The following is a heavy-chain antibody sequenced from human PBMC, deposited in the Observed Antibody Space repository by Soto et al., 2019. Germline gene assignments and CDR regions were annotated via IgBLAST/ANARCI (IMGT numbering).Heavy chain of an antibody. CDR1: GGSISSSSYY. CDR2: IYYSGST. D-gene: IGHD5-12*01. J-gene: IGHJ4*02. CDR3: ARHGRGYEPYFDY. Sequence: SETLSLTCTASGGSISSSSYYWGWIRQPPGKGLEWIGSIYYSGSTYYNPSLKSRVTISVDTSKNQFSLKLSSVTAADTAVYYCARHGRGYEPYFDYWGQGTLVTVSS. V-gene: IGHV4-39*01.